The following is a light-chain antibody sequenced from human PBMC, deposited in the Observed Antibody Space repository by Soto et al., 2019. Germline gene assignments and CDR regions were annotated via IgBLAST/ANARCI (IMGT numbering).Light chain of an antibody. Sequence: DIQMTQSPSSLSASVEDRVIITCRASQSISNHLNWYQQKPGKAPKLLIFAASSLQSGVPSRFSGSRSGTEFTLTISSLQPEDFATYYCQQLNGYLELTFGGGTKVDIK. V-gene: IGKV1-17*01. CDR1: QSISNH. CDR2: AAS. J-gene: IGKJ4*01. CDR3: QQLNGYLELT.